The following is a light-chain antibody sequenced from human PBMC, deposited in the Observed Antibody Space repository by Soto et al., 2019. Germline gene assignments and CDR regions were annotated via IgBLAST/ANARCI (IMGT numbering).Light chain of an antibody. CDR3: QQYNNWPIT. V-gene: IGKV3-15*01. CDR1: QTILSN. Sequence: IVMTQSPATLSVSRGERATLSCRASQTILSNVAWYQQKPGQAPRLLIDGASTRATGFPARFSGSVAGTEFTLTISSLQSEDFAVYDCQQYNNWPITFGQGTRLEIK. CDR2: GAS. J-gene: IGKJ5*01.